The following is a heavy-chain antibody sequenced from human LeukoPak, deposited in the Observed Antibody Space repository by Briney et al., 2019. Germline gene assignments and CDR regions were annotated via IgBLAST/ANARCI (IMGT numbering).Heavy chain of an antibody. Sequence: PGGSLRLSCAASGFTFSSYSMNRVRQAPGKGLEWVSYIRSSSSTIYYADSVRGRFTISRDNAMNSLYLQMNSLRAEDTAVYYCARDADSRGLDAFDIWGQGTMVTVSS. D-gene: IGHD3-22*01. CDR2: IRSSSSTI. J-gene: IGHJ3*02. CDR1: GFTFSSYS. CDR3: ARDADSRGLDAFDI. V-gene: IGHV3-48*01.